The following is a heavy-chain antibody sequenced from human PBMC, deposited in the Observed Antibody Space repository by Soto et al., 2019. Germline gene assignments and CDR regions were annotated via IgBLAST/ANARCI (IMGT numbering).Heavy chain of an antibody. V-gene: IGHV3-23*01. Sequence: GGSLRLSCAASAFTFSSYAMTWVRQAPGKGLEWVSGISGSGDTTYYADSVKGRFTISRDNSKNTLYLQMSSLRAEDTAVYYCAKDKDSLGYFRHYFDYWGQGTLVTVSS. CDR3: AKDKDSLGYFRHYFDY. J-gene: IGHJ4*02. CDR1: AFTFSSYA. D-gene: IGHD3-22*01. CDR2: ISGSGDTT.